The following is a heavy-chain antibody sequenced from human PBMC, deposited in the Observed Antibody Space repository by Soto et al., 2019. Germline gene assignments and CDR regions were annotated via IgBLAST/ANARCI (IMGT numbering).Heavy chain of an antibody. J-gene: IGHJ6*02. CDR1: GGSIRSGGYY. Sequence: PSETLSLTCTVSGGSIRSGGYYWSWVRQNPXRGLEWIGNIYYSGNTYYNPSLKSRLTISVDTSKNQFSLNLSSVTAADTAVYYCARDRLMATAGTARHYFGLDVWGQGTTVTVA. CDR2: IYYSGNT. V-gene: IGHV4-31*03. CDR3: ARDRLMATAGTARHYFGLDV. D-gene: IGHD5-18*01.